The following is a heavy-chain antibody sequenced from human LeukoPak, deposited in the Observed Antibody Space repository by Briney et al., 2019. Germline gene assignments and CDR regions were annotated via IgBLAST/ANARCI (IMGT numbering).Heavy chain of an antibody. D-gene: IGHD6-19*01. CDR3: ARQQQWLVEGSRFDR. CDR2: IYYSGST. Sequence: SETLSLTCTVSGGSISSYYWSWIRQPPGKGLEWIGCIYYSGSTIYNPSLKSRVTISVDTSKNQFSLKLSSVTAADTAVYYCARQQQWLVEGSRFDRWGQGTLVTVSS. V-gene: IGHV4-59*08. J-gene: IGHJ5*02. CDR1: GGSISSYY.